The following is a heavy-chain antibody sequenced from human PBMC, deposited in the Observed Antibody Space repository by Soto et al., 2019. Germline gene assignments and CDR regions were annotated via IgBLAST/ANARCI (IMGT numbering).Heavy chain of an antibody. CDR3: ARHMGGELGAHYCYGMDV. D-gene: IGHD1-7*01. J-gene: IGHJ6*02. CDR1: GYSFTSYW. CDR2: IDPSDSYT. Sequence: PGESLKISCKGSGYSFTSYWISWVRQMPGKGLEWMGRIDPSDSYTNYSPSFQGHVTISADKSISTAYLQWSSLKASDTAMYYCARHMGGELGAHYCYGMDVWGQGTTVTVSS. V-gene: IGHV5-10-1*01.